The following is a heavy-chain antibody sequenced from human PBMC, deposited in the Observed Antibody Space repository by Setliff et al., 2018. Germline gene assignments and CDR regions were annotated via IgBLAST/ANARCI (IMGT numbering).Heavy chain of an antibody. CDR2: FHTGGAT. CDR3: ARLPNYVWGSPVDY. V-gene: IGHV4-61*09. J-gene: IGHJ4*02. Sequence: TLSLTCSVSGGSISSGGFYWSWIRQSAGRGLEWVGHFHTGGATDYNLSLKSRVTISVDTSKNQFSLTLSSVTAADTAVYYCARLPNYVWGSPVDYWGQGTLVTVSS. CDR1: GGSISSGGFY. D-gene: IGHD3-16*01.